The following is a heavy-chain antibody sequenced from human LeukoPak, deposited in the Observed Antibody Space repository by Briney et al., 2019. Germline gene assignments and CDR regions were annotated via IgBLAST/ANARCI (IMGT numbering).Heavy chain of an antibody. Sequence: PGGSLRLSCAASGFTFGSYAMHWVRQAPGKGLEWVAVISYDGSNKYYADSVKGRFTISRDNSKNTLYLQMNSLRAEDTAVYYCASLAVAGIDYWGQGTPVTVSS. CDR2: ISYDGSNK. J-gene: IGHJ4*02. CDR3: ASLAVAGIDY. D-gene: IGHD6-19*01. CDR1: GFTFGSYA. V-gene: IGHV3-30*01.